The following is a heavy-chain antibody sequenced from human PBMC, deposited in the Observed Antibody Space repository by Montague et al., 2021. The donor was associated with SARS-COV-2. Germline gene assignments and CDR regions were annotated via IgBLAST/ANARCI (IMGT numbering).Heavy chain of an antibody. J-gene: IGHJ6*02. CDR1: GGSISSSNYY. CDR3: ARDDIVLQGVTKGMDV. Sequence: SETRSLTCTVSGGSISSSNYYWGRIRQPPGKGLEGIGNMYYSGSTYYNLSLKSRVTISIDTSKNQFSLKLSAVTAAATAVYYCARDDIVLQGVTKGMDVWGQGTTVTVSS. D-gene: IGHD3-10*01. CDR2: MYYSGST. V-gene: IGHV4-39*07.